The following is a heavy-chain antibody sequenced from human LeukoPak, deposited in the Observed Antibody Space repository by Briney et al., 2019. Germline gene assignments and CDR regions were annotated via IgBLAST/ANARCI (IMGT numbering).Heavy chain of an antibody. V-gene: IGHV1-2*06. CDR2: INPNSGGT. CDR3: ARWGVEVPAAIHPEGYYYYGMDV. Sequence: ASVKVSCKASGYTFTGYYMHWVRQAPGQGLEWMGRINPNSGGTNYAQKFQGRVTMTRDTSISTAYMELSRLRSDDTAVYYCARWGVEVPAAIHPEGYYYYGMDVWGQGTTVTVSS. D-gene: IGHD2-2*02. CDR1: GYTFTGYY. J-gene: IGHJ6*02.